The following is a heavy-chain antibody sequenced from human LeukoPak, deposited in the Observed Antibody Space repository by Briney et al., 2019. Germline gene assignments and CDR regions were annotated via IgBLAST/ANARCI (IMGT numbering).Heavy chain of an antibody. V-gene: IGHV4-39*01. D-gene: IGHD6-25*01. J-gene: IGHJ4*01. Sequence: SETLSLTSTVPDAAIPTSSSSWGWIRQPPGKGLRGIGRISYSGTTYYSPSLKSRVTISVDTSNNQFSLRLTSVTAADTAVYFCARHPSSAWHADYWGHGTLVTVSS. CDR2: ISYSGTT. CDR1: DAAIPTSSSS. CDR3: ARHPSSAWHADY.